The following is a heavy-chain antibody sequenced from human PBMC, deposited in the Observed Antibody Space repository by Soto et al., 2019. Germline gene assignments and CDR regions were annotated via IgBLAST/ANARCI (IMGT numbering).Heavy chain of an antibody. D-gene: IGHD6-13*01. V-gene: IGHV4-39*01. Sequence: QLQLQESGPGLVKPSETLSLTCTVSGGSISSSSYYWGWIRQPPGKGLEWIGSIYYSGSTYYNPSLKSRVTISVDTSKNQFSMKLSSVTAADTAVYYCARQEGLYSSSWTLNYYYYYGMDVWGQGTTVTVSS. J-gene: IGHJ6*02. CDR2: IYYSGST. CDR3: ARQEGLYSSSWTLNYYYYYGMDV. CDR1: GGSISSSSYY.